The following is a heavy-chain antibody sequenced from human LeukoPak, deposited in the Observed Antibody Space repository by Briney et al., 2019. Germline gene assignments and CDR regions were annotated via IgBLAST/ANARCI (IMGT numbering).Heavy chain of an antibody. Sequence: ASVQVSCKASGYTFTSNYIHWVRQAPGQGLEWMGWINPNSGGTNYAQKFQGRVTMTRDTSISTAYMDLSRLRSDDTALYYCARVLNYYDSSGYYCYYFDYWGQGTLVTVSS. V-gene: IGHV1-2*02. CDR1: GYTFTSNY. CDR2: INPNSGGT. J-gene: IGHJ4*02. CDR3: ARVLNYYDSSGYYCYYFDY. D-gene: IGHD3-22*01.